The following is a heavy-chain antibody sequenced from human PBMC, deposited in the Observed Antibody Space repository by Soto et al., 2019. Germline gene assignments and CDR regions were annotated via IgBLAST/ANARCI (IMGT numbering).Heavy chain of an antibody. V-gene: IGHV3-30*18. D-gene: IGHD1-26*01. CDR3: AKEGGLSGSYYISSSYYFDY. CDR1: GFTFSSDA. CDR2: ISYDGSNT. J-gene: IGHJ4*02. Sequence: PGGSLRLSCAASGFTFSSDAMSWVRQAPGKGLEWVAVISYDGSNTYYADSVKGRFTISRDNSKNTLYLQMNSLRAEDTSVYYCAKEGGLSGSYYISSSYYFDYWGQGTLVTVSS.